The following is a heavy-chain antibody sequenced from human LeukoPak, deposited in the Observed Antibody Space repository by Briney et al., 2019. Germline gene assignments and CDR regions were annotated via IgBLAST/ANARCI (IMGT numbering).Heavy chain of an antibody. CDR3: ARLIEGAPADH. CDR1: AGSISSSSYH. CDR2: IYYRGNT. J-gene: IGHJ4*02. D-gene: IGHD1-26*01. V-gene: IGHV4-39*01. Sequence: SETLSLTCTVSAGSISSSSYHWGWIRQPPGKGLEWIGSIYYRGNTYYNPSLKSRITISVDTSKNQFSLKVNSVTAADTAVYFCARLIEGAPADHWGQGTLVTVSS.